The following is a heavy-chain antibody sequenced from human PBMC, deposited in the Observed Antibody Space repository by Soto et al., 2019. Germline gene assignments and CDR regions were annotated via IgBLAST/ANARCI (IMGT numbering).Heavy chain of an antibody. CDR1: DFTFSAFG. CDR2: LRHDGSEK. V-gene: IGHV3-7*01. Sequence: EVQLVESGGGLARPGGSLRLPWAAPDFTFSAFGMGWARQAPGKGRDWVANLRHDGSEKYYVDSVKGRFTISRDNAKNSLYLQMNSLRAEDTAVYYCARVRTPFKYYFDYWGQGTLVTVSS. J-gene: IGHJ4*02. CDR3: ARVRTPFKYYFDY.